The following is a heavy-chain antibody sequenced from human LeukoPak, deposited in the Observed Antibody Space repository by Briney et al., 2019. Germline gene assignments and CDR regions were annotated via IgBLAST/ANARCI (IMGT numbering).Heavy chain of an antibody. Sequence: GASLRLSCAASGFTFSSYAMSWVRQAPGKGLEWVSAISGSGGSTYYADSVKGRFTISRDNSKNTLYLQVNSLRAEDTAVYYCAKRALGNTYYCDSSGYYRDWGQGTLVTVSS. D-gene: IGHD3-22*01. CDR1: GFTFSSYA. J-gene: IGHJ4*02. V-gene: IGHV3-23*01. CDR3: AKRALGNTYYCDSSGYYRD. CDR2: ISGSGGST.